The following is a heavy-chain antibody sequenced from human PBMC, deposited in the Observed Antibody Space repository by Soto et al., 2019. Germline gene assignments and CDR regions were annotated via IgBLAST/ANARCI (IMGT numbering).Heavy chain of an antibody. CDR3: AKLGGYSGYDKSALAFDI. CDR1: GFTFDDYA. Sequence: GGSLRLSCAASGFTFDDYAMHWVRQAPGKGLEWVSGISWNSGSIGYADSVKGRFTISRDNAKNSLYLQMNSLRAEDTALYYCAKLGGYSGYDKSALAFDIWGQGTMVTVSS. J-gene: IGHJ3*02. CDR2: ISWNSGSI. D-gene: IGHD5-12*01. V-gene: IGHV3-9*01.